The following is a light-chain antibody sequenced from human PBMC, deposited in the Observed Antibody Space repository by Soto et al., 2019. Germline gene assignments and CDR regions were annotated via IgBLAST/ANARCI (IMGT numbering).Light chain of an antibody. J-gene: IGKJ4*01. CDR3: QQHADWPLT. CDR2: AAS. Sequence: EIVLTQSPATLSLSPGERATLSCRASRSVGNNLAWYQKKPGQAPGLLIYAASTRATGIPARFSGSGSGTDFTLTISSLEPEDFAFYYCQQHADWPLTFGGGTKVEIK. V-gene: IGKV3-11*01. CDR1: RSVGNN.